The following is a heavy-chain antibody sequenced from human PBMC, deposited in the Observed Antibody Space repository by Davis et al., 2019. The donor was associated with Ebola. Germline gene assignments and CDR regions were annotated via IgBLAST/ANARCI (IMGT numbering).Heavy chain of an antibody. CDR3: AKDISGSYMGEAFDI. CDR1: GFTFDDYA. V-gene: IGHV3-9*01. Sequence: PGGSLRLSCAASGFTFDDYAMHWVRHAPGKGLEWVSGISWNSGSIGYADSVKGRFTISRDNAKNSLYLQMNSLRAEDTALYYCAKDISGSYMGEAFDIWGQGTMVTVSS. D-gene: IGHD1-26*01. CDR2: ISWNSGSI. J-gene: IGHJ3*02.